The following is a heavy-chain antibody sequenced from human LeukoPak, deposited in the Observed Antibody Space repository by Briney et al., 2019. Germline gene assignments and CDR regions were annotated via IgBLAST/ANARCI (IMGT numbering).Heavy chain of an antibody. CDR1: GFIFSDYY. Sequence: PGGSLRLSCAPSGFIFSDYYMSWIRQTPEKGLEWISCISSSSGTTVHDADSVKGRFTISRDDAKNSLYLEMNSLRVEDTAVYYCARGGLFLFYSWGQGTLVTVSS. J-gene: IGHJ5*01. D-gene: IGHD3-22*01. CDR3: ARGGLFLFYS. V-gene: IGHV3-11*04. CDR2: ISSSSGTTV.